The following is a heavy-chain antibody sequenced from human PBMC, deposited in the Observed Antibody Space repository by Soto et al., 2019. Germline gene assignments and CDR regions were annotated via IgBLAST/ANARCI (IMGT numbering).Heavy chain of an antibody. CDR2: ISYDGSNK. CDR3: AKAGNWNGKAKTWFDP. CDR1: GFTFSSYG. D-gene: IGHD1-20*01. J-gene: IGHJ5*02. Sequence: QPGGSLRLSCAASGFTFSSYGMHWVRQAPGKGLEWVAVISYDGSNKYYADSVKGRFTISRDNSKNTLYLQMNSLRAEDTAVYYCAKAGNWNGKAKTWFDPWGQGT. V-gene: IGHV3-30*18.